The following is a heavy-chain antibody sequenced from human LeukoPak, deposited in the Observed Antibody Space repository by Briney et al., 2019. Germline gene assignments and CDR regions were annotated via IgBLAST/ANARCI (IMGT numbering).Heavy chain of an antibody. D-gene: IGHD3-10*01. V-gene: IGHV3-11*01. Sequence: SGGSLRLSCAASGFTFSDYYMSWIRQAPGKGLEWVSYISSSGSTIYYADSVKGRFTISRDNAKNSLYLQMNSLRAEDTAVYYCARVQRGGGYYGSGSIYYYYYYMDVWGKGTTVTISS. CDR3: ARVQRGGGYYGSGSIYYYYYYMDV. CDR1: GFTFSDYY. CDR2: ISSSGSTI. J-gene: IGHJ6*03.